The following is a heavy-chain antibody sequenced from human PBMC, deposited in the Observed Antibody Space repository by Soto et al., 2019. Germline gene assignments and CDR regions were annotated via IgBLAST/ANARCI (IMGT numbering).Heavy chain of an antibody. J-gene: IGHJ6*02. CDR1: GFTFSSYA. CDR3: AKVPSRYYGMDV. V-gene: IGHV3-23*01. CDR2: ISGSGGST. Sequence: QPGGSLRLSCAASGFTFSSYAMSWVRQAPGKGLEWVSAISGSGGSTYYADSVKGRFTVSRDNSKNTLYLQMNSLRAEDTAVYYCAKVPSRYYGMDVWGQGTTVTVSS.